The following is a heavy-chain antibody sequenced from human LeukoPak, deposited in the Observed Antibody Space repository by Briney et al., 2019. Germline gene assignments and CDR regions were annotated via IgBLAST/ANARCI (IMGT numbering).Heavy chain of an antibody. D-gene: IGHD5-24*01. CDR3: ARDGFWPINY. Sequence: GGSLRLSCAASGFTFSSYSMNWVRQAPGKGLEWVSHISSSSSTIYCADSVKGRFTISRDNAKNSLYLQMTRLRAEDPVVYYCARDGFWPINYWGQGPLVTVS. CDR2: ISSSSSTI. CDR1: GFTFSSYS. V-gene: IGHV3-48*04. J-gene: IGHJ4*02.